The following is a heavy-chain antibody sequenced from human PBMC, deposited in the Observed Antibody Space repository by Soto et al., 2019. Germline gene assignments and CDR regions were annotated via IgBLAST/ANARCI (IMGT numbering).Heavy chain of an antibody. Sequence: QVQLQESGPGLVRPSETLSLTCTVSGSSIGTYCWSWIRQSPGKGLEWIGYIYDRGTTDYNPSLKRRVTMSVDTSKSQFSLHLNSVTTADTAVYYCAFSWNALAVTTFDYWGQGIQVTVSA. CDR1: GSSIGTYC. CDR3: AFSWNALAVTTFDY. V-gene: IGHV4-59*01. D-gene: IGHD4-17*01. CDR2: IYDRGTT. J-gene: IGHJ4*02.